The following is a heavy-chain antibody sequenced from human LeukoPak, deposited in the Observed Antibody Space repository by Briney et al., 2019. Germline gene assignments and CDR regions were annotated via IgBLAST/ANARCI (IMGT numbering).Heavy chain of an antibody. J-gene: IGHJ4*02. CDR1: GFTFSSYW. D-gene: IGHD1-26*01. CDR3: ARIRHSGSYYGTFDY. CDR2: IKQDGSEK. V-gene: IGHV3-7*01. Sequence: GGSLRLSCAASGFTFSSYWMSWVRQAPGKGLEWVANIKQDGSEKYYVDSVKGRFTISRDNAKNSLHLQMNSLRAEDTAVYYCARIRHSGSYYGTFDYWGQGTLVTVSS.